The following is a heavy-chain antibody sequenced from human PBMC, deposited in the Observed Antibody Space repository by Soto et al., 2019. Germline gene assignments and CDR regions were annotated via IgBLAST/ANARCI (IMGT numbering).Heavy chain of an antibody. V-gene: IGHV3-21*06. CDR1: RFTFTRXX. Sequence: GSLRLSCAASRFTFTRXXXDWVRQAPGKGLEWVSSISSTTNYIYYGDSMKGRFTISRDKPKHSLSLEMNSLRAEDTAVYHCARESEXLTSNFDYWGQGTLVTSPQ. CDR3: ARESEXLTSNFDY. CDR2: ISSTTNYI. J-gene: IGHJ4*02.